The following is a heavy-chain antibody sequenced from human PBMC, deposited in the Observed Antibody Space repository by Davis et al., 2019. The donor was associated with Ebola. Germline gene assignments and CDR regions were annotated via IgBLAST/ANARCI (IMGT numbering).Heavy chain of an antibody. J-gene: IGHJ3*02. CDR2: INHSGST. Sequence: SETLSLTCAVYSGSFSGYYWTWIRQPPGKGLEWIGEINHSGSTNYNPSLKSRVTISVDTSKNQFSLKLSSVTAADTAVYYCAGGHDAFDIWGQGTMVTVSS. CDR1: SGSFSGYY. V-gene: IGHV4-34*01. CDR3: AGGHDAFDI.